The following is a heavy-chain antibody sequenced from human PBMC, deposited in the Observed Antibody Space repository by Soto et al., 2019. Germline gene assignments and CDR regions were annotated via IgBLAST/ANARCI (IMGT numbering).Heavy chain of an antibody. CDR2: ISGSGGST. V-gene: IGHV3-23*01. D-gene: IGHD2-21*02. J-gene: IGHJ4*02. CDR1: GFTFSSYA. Sequence: HPGGSLRLSCAASGFTFSSYAMSWVRQAPGKGLEWVSAISGSGGSTYYADSVKGRFTISRDNSKNTLYLQMNSLRAEDTAVYYCAKDIPLGRYCGGDCYLFDYWGQGTLVTVSS. CDR3: AKDIPLGRYCGGDCYLFDY.